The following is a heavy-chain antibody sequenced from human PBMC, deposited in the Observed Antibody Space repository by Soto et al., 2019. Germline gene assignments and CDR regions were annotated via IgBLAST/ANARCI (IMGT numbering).Heavy chain of an antibody. D-gene: IGHD6-19*01. CDR2: MYYTGDT. CDR3: ARLVTGEAAGTFWFDP. V-gene: IGHV4-59*01. Sequence: TLSLTCTVSAGSIQGYYWSWSRQPPGKGLEWIGYMYYTGDTNYNPSLKSRVAISIDTSKNVISLNLNSVTAADTAVYYCARLVTGEAAGTFWFDPWGQGTQVTVSS. J-gene: IGHJ5*02. CDR1: AGSIQGYY.